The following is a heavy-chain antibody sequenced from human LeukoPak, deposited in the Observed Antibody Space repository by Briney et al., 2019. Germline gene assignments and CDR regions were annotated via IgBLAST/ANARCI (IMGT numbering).Heavy chain of an antibody. CDR1: GYTFTSHG. J-gene: IGHJ3*01. CDR2: ISAYNGNT. CDR3: ATYCSSTSCYG. Sequence: ASVKVSCKASGYTFTSHGISWVRQAPGQGLEWMGWISAYNGNTNYAQKLQGRVTMTTDTSTSTAYMELRSLRSDDTAVYYCATYCSSTSCYGWGQGTMVTVSS. D-gene: IGHD2-2*01. V-gene: IGHV1-18*01.